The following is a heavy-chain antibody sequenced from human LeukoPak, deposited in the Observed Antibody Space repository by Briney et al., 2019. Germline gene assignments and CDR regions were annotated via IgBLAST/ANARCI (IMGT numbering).Heavy chain of an antibody. CDR1: GFRVGDYA. J-gene: IGHJ4*02. Sequence: GGSLRLSCTASGFRVGDYAMSWVRQAPGKGLEWVGFIRSRTFGGTADYAASVEGRFTISRDDSNNIAYLQMNSLKTEDTAVYYCTRGLEGFTAYDDYWGQGTLVTVSS. V-gene: IGHV3-49*04. CDR3: TRGLEGFTAYDDY. D-gene: IGHD5-12*01. CDR2: IRSRTFGGTA.